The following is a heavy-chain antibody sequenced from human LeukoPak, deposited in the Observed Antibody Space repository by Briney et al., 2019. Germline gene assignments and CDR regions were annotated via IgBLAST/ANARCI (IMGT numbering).Heavy chain of an antibody. V-gene: IGHV3-9*01. CDR3: AKDMMAIVGGTTSAFDM. CDR2: ISWNSGSI. CDR1: GFTFDDYA. D-gene: IGHD1-26*01. J-gene: IGHJ3*02. Sequence: GGSLRLSCAASGFTFDDYAMHWVRQAPGKGLEWVSGISWNSGSIGYADSVKGRFTISRDNAKNSLYLRMNSLRAEDTALYYCAKDMMAIVGGTTSAFDMWGQGTMVTVSS.